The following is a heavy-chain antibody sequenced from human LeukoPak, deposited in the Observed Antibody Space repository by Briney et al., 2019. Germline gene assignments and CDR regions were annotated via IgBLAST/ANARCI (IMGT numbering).Heavy chain of an antibody. D-gene: IGHD3-22*01. V-gene: IGHV3-23*01. Sequence: TGGSLRLSCAASGFTFTDYAMSWVRQAPEKGLEWTSTISDNGGETYYADSVKGRFAISRDNSKNTLFLQMNSLRAEDSAVYYCATDRERDPSVYYLVGGQGTLITVSS. CDR2: ISDNGGET. CDR1: GFTFTDYA. J-gene: IGHJ4*02. CDR3: ATDRERDPSVYYLV.